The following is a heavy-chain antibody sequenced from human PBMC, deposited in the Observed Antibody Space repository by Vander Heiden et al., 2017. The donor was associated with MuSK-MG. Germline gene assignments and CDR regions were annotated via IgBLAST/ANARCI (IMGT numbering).Heavy chain of an antibody. CDR3: ARRKFFDY. Sequence: QAQLQQWGAGLLNPSETLSITCAVYGGSFRGYYWSWIRQPPGKGLEWIGEINHSGSTNYNPSLKSRVTISVDTSKNQFSLKLSSVTAADTAVYYCARRKFFDYWGQGTLVTVSS. V-gene: IGHV4-34*01. J-gene: IGHJ4*02. CDR1: GGSFRGYY. CDR2: INHSGST.